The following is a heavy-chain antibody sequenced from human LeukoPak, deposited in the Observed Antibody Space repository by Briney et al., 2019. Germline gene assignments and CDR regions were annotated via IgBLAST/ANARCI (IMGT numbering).Heavy chain of an antibody. J-gene: IGHJ4*02. V-gene: IGHV3-30-3*01. Sequence: PGGSLRLSCAASGFTFSSYAMHWVRQAPGKGLEWVAVISYDGSNKYYADSVKSRFTISIDNSKNTLYLQMNSLRAEYTAVYYWASTMVRGVIISPAKFWGQGTLVTVSS. CDR3: ASTMVRGVIISPAKF. CDR2: ISYDGSNK. CDR1: GFTFSSYA. D-gene: IGHD3-10*01.